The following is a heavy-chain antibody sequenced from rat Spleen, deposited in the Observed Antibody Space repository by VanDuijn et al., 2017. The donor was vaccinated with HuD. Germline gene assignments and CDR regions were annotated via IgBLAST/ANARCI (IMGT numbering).Heavy chain of an antibody. CDR2: ISHTGGST. CDR1: GFTFNNYW. D-gene: IGHD4-3*01. Sequence: EVQLVESGGGLVQPGRSLKLSCVASGFTFNNYWMTWIRQAPGKGLEWVASISHTGGSTYYPDSLKGRFTISRDHAKSTLYLQMHDWGSEDTATYYCTRAYNSGDYFDYWGQGVMVTVSS. V-gene: IGHV5-31*01. J-gene: IGHJ2*01. CDR3: TRAYNSGDYFDY.